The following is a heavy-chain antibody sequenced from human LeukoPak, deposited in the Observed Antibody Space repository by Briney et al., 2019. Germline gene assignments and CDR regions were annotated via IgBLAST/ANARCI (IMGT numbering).Heavy chain of an antibody. CDR2: ISGSGGST. CDR3: AKRRYDYVWGSPPLGYYFDY. V-gene: IGHV3-23*01. Sequence: GGSLRLSCAASGFTFSSYAMSWVRQAPGKGLEWVSAISGSGGSTYYADSVKGRFTISRDNSKNTLYLQMNSLRAEDTAVYYCAKRRYDYVWGSPPLGYYFDYWGQGTLVTVSS. D-gene: IGHD3-16*01. CDR1: GFTFSSYA. J-gene: IGHJ4*02.